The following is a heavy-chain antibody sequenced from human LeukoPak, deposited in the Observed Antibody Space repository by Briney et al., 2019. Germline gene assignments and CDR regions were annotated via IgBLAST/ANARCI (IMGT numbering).Heavy chain of an antibody. CDR1: GGSISSHY. J-gene: IGHJ4*02. D-gene: IGHD4-23*01. CDR3: AKEGNDYGANSIDY. Sequence: SETLSLTCTVSGGSISSHYWAWLRQPPGKGLEWMGWLFFTGDTNYNPSLKSPVTISVDPFKNQFSLKLTSVTAADTAVYYSAKEGNDYGANSIDYWGQGTLVTVSS. V-gene: IGHV4-59*11. CDR2: LFFTGDT.